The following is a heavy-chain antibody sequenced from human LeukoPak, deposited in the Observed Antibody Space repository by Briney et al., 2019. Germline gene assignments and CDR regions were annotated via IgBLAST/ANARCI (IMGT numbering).Heavy chain of an antibody. V-gene: IGHV4-59*08. J-gene: IGHJ2*01. Sequence: SETLSLSCTVSGGSISSYYWSWIRQPPGKGLKWIGYLYHSGTTNYNPSLKSRATILVDTSKNEFSLKLTSVTAADTAVYYCARLGYNDYVARYFDLWGRGTLVTVSS. CDR1: GGSISSYY. CDR2: LYHSGTT. D-gene: IGHD5-24*01. CDR3: ARLGYNDYVARYFDL.